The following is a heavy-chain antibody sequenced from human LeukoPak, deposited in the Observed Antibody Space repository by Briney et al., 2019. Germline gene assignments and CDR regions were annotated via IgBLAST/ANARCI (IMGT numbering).Heavy chain of an antibody. D-gene: IGHD3-22*01. J-gene: IGHJ6*02. CDR2: ISGSGGST. V-gene: IGHV3-23*01. Sequence: PGGSLRLSCAASGFTFSSYAMSWVRQAPGEGLEWVSAISGSGGSTYYADSAKGRFTISRDNSKNTLYLQMNSLRAEDTAVYYCAKDGGYYDSSGDYYYYYGMDVWGQGTTVTVSS. CDR1: GFTFSSYA. CDR3: AKDGGYYDSSGDYYYYYGMDV.